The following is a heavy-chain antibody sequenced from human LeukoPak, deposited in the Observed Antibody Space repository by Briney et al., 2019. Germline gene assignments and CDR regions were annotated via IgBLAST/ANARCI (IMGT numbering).Heavy chain of an antibody. V-gene: IGHV3-23*01. Sequence: GGSLRLSCAASGFTFSNYAMTWVRQAPGKGLGWVSGISGSGGSTYYADSVEGRFTISRDNSKNTLFLQMNSLRAEDTAVYYCAKGSSTSCYTPVDYWGQGTLVTVSS. CDR1: GFTFSNYA. CDR2: ISGSGGST. CDR3: AKGSSTSCYTPVDY. J-gene: IGHJ4*02. D-gene: IGHD2-2*02.